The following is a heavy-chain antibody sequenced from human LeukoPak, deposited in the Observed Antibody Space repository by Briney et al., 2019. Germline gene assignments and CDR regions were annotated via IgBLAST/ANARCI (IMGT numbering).Heavy chain of an antibody. CDR1: GYTFTTYY. CDR2: MNPNSGGT. CDR3: ARDKLGLGELSLYDQ. D-gene: IGHD3-16*02. J-gene: IGHJ5*02. Sequence: ASVKVSCKASGYTFTTYYMHWVRQAPGQGLEWMGWMNPNSGGTKYAQKFQGRVTMTRDTSISTAYMELSRLRSDDTAMYYCARDKLGLGELSLYDQWGQGTLVTVFS. V-gene: IGHV1-2*02.